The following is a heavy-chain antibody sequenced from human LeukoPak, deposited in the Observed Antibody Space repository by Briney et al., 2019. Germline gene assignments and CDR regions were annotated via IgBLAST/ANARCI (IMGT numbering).Heavy chain of an antibody. J-gene: IGHJ6*03. CDR2: IIPIFGTA. CDR1: GGTFSSYA. CDR3: AREYSRHMDV. V-gene: IGHV1-69*13. Sequence: ASVKVSCKASGGTFSSYAISWVRQAPGQGLEWMGGIIPIFGTANYAQKFQGRVTITADESTSTAYMELSRLRSDDTAVYYCAREYSRHMDVWGKGTTVTVSS. D-gene: IGHD6-13*01.